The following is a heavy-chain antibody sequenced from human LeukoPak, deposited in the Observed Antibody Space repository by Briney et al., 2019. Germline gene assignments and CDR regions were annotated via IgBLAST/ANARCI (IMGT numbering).Heavy chain of an antibody. J-gene: IGHJ5*01. CDR2: IYYTGIT. Sequence: SQTLSLTCTVSGGSIDSGGYYWSWIRHHPGKGLQWIGYIYYTGITSYNPSLKGRVSISIDTSKNQFSLKLRSVTAADTAVYYCARDYYGGTSGWFDSWGQGTLVTVSS. CDR3: ARDYYGGTSGWFDS. D-gene: IGHD4-23*01. V-gene: IGHV4-31*03. CDR1: GGSIDSGGYY.